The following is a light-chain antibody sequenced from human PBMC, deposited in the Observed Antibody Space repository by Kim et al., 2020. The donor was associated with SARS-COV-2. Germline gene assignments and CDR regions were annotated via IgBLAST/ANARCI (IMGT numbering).Light chain of an antibody. CDR1: QSVSNN. CDR3: HQYNDWPPGDT. CDR2: GAS. Sequence: EVVMTQSPATLSVSPGDTATLSCRASQSVSNNLAWYQHKPGQAPRLLIYGASTRPTGIPARFSGSGSGTDFTLTVSSLQSEDFAIYYCHQYNDWPPGDTFGQGTKLEI. V-gene: IGKV3-15*01. J-gene: IGKJ2*01.